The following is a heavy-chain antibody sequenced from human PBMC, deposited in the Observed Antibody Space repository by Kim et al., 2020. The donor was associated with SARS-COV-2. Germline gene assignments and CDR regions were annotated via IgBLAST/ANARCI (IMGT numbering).Heavy chain of an antibody. J-gene: IGHJ3*02. V-gene: IGHV3-23*01. CDR3: ATDWWDI. CDR2: IGNDGGFT. D-gene: IGHD1-26*01. CDR1: GFTFSSYA. Sequence: GGSLRLSCAASGFTFSSYAMSWVRQAPGKGLAWVSTIGNDGGFTLYADSVKGRFTISRDNSKNTVYLQMDSLTGEDTALYYCATDWWDIWGHGTMVTVSS.